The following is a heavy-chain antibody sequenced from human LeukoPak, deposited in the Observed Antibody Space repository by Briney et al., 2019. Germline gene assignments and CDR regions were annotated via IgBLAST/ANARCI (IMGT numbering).Heavy chain of an antibody. CDR1: GGTFSSYA. J-gene: IGHJ6*02. V-gene: IGHV1-69*04. Sequence: SVKVSCKASGGTFSSYAISWVRQAPGQGLEWMGRIIPILGIANYAQKFQGRGTITADKSTNTADMELSSLRSEDTAVYYCARDLEDYYDSSGQHYYYGMEVWGQGTTVTVSS. CDR2: IIPILGIA. CDR3: ARDLEDYYDSSGQHYYYGMEV. D-gene: IGHD3-22*01.